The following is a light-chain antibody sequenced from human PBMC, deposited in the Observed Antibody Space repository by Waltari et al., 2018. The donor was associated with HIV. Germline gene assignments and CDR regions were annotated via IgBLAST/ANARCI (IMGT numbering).Light chain of an antibody. V-gene: IGKV1-5*03. J-gene: IGKJ2*01. CDR3: QQYNSHSYA. CDR2: KTS. Sequence: DVQMTQSPSTLSAGVGDKVTITCRASQIINNWLAWYQPKPGKPPKLLIYKTSYLESGVPSRCSGSGSGAVFTLMIDGLQPDDFATYYCQQYNSHSYAFGQGTKVDVK. CDR1: QIINNW.